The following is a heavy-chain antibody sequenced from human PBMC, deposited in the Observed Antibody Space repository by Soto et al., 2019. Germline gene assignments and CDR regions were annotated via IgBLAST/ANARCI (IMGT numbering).Heavy chain of an antibody. Sequence: LSLTCTVSGDSISNSYWSWIRQSPGMGLEWIGYIFASENTNYNPSLKSRVSISVDTSKNLFSLKMTSLTAADTAVYYCAKGYCSSTSCSFDYWGQGTLVTVSS. D-gene: IGHD2-2*01. J-gene: IGHJ4*02. CDR1: GDSISNSY. V-gene: IGHV4-59*01. CDR3: AKGYCSSTSCSFDY. CDR2: IFASENT.